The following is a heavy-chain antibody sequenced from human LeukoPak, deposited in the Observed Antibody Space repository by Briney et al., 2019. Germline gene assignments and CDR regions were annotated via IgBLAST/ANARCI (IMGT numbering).Heavy chain of an antibody. CDR2: ISGSGGST. D-gene: IGHD3-22*01. CDR3: ARSRIYYYDSSGYRFDY. J-gene: IGHJ4*02. V-gene: IGHV3-23*01. CDR1: GFTFDDYG. Sequence: GGSLRLSCAASGFTFDDYGMSWVRQAPGKGLEWVSAISGSGGSTYYADSVKGRFTISRDNSKNTLYLQMNSLRAEDTAVYYCARSRIYYYDSSGYRFDYWGQGTLVTVSS.